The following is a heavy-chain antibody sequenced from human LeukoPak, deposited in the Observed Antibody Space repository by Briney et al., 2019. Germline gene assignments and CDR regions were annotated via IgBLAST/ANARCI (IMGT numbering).Heavy chain of an antibody. J-gene: IGHJ4*02. Sequence: SETLSLTCTVSGGSISGYYWGWIRQPPGKGLEWIGSIYYSGSTYYNPSLKSRVTISLDTSKNQFSLKLSSVTAADTALYYCARDEYSYGSRTHPYFFDYWGQGTLVTVSS. D-gene: IGHD5-18*01. CDR3: ARDEYSYGSRTHPYFFDY. CDR2: IYYSGST. V-gene: IGHV4-39*07. CDR1: GGSISGYY.